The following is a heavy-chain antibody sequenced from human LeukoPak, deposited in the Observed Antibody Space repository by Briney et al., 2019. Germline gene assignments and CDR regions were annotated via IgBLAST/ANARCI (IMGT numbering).Heavy chain of an antibody. CDR1: GFTFSNYA. CDR3: ANRQSFDY. V-gene: IGHV3-23*01. Sequence: GGSLRLSCAASGFTFSNYAMSWVRQAPGKGLEWVSVISNGGGSTYYADSVKGRFTISRDNSKNTLYLQMNSLRAEDTAVYYCANRQSFDYWGQGTLVTVSS. J-gene: IGHJ4*02. CDR2: ISNGGGST.